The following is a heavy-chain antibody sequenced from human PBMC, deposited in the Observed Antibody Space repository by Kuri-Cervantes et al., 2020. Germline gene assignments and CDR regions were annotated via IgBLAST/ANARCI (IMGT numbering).Heavy chain of an antibody. CDR2: INHSGST. Sequence: ESLKIPWAVYGGPLRGYYCSWIRQPPGKGREWIGEINHSGSTNYSPSLKSRVTISVDTSKNQFSQKLSSVTAADTAVYYWARGRNDYMWGRKKWFDPWGQGTLVTVSS. CDR3: ARGRNDYMWGRKKWFDP. J-gene: IGHJ5*02. V-gene: IGHV4-34*01. D-gene: IGHD3-16*01. CDR1: GGPLRGYY.